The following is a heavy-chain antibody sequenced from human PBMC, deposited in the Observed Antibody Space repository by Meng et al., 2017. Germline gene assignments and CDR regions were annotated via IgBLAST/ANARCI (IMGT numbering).Heavy chain of an antibody. CDR3: ARGLAVAGTVFWFDP. J-gene: IGHJ5*02. Sequence: VPTVAEVKILGALRKLPCKAFGNTLTSYDINWVRQATGQGLEWMGWMNPNSGNTGYAQKFQGRVTITRNTSISTAYMELSSLRSEDTAVYYCARGLAVAGTVFWFDPWGQGTLVTVSS. D-gene: IGHD6-19*01. CDR1: GNTLTSYD. V-gene: IGHV1-8*03. CDR2: MNPNSGNT.